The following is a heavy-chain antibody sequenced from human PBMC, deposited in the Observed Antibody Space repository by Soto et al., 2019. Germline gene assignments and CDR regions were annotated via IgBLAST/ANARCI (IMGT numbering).Heavy chain of an antibody. CDR3: ASQRYCDDDCYLFDY. CDR1: GGSFSGYY. Sequence: PSETLSLTCAVYGGSFSGYYWSWIRQPPGKGLEWIGEINHSGSTNYNPSLKSRVTISVDTSKNQFSLKLSSVTAADTAVYYCASQRYCDDDCYLFDYWGQGTLVTVSS. D-gene: IGHD2-21*02. V-gene: IGHV4-34*01. J-gene: IGHJ4*02. CDR2: INHSGST.